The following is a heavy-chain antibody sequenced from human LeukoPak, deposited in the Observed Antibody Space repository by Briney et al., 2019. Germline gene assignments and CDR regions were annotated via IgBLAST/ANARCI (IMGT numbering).Heavy chain of an antibody. V-gene: IGHV3-21*01. CDR1: GFTSSSYS. CDR3: ARGSIAAAGTVDY. D-gene: IGHD6-13*01. Sequence: GGSLRLSCAASGFTSSSYSMNWVRQAPGKGLEWVSSISSSSSYIYYADSVKGRFTISRDNAKNSLYLQMNSLRAEDTAVYYCARGSIAAAGTVDYWGQGTLVTVSS. J-gene: IGHJ4*02. CDR2: ISSSSSYI.